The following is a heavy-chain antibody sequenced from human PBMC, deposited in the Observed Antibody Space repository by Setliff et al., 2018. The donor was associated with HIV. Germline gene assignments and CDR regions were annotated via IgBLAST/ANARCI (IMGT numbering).Heavy chain of an antibody. D-gene: IGHD6-19*01. CDR1: GGSISNGGYY. CDR3: ATGITVAPDY. J-gene: IGHJ4*02. Sequence: SETLSLTCHVSGGSISNGGYYWSWIRQHPGTGLEWIAYIYFSGSTYYNPSLKSRVTVSLDMSKNQFSLRLSSVTAADTAVYYCATGITVAPDYWGQGSLVTVSS. CDR2: IYFSGST. V-gene: IGHV4-31*03.